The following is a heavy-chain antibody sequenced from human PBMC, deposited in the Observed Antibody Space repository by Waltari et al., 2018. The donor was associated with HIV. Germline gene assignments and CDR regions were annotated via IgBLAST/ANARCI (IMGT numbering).Heavy chain of an antibody. J-gene: IGHJ6*02. CDR2: IKEDGMKK. CDR1: GFKFSSFW. V-gene: IGHV3-7*01. CDR3: ARDASYFDFWSGGYYYYGLDV. Sequence: EVQLVESGGDLVQPGESLRLSCAASGFKFSSFWMNWVRQAPGKRLECVANIKEDGMKKYYVDSVKGRFTISRDNVKNSLYLQMNSLRAEDTAVYYCARDASYFDFWSGGYYYYGLDVWGQGTTVTVSS. D-gene: IGHD3-3*01.